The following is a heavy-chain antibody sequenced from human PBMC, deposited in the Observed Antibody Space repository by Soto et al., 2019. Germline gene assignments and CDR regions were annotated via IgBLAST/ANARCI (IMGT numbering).Heavy chain of an antibody. D-gene: IGHD6-13*01. J-gene: IGHJ5*02. CDR3: AREGLGWVAAANGFDP. CDR2: INAGNGNT. CDR1: GYTFTSYA. V-gene: IGHV1-3*01. Sequence: QVQLVQSGAEVKKPGASVKVSGKASGYTFTSYAMHWVRQAPGQRLEWMGWINAGNGNTKYSHKFQGRVTITRDTSASTAYMELSSLRSEGTAVYYCAREGLGWVAAANGFDPWGQGTLVTVSS.